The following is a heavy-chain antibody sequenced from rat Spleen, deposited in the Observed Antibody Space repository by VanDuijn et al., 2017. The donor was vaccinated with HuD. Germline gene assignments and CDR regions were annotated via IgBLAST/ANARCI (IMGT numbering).Heavy chain of an antibody. CDR1: GFTFSDCY. Sequence: EVQLVESDGGLVQPGRSLKLSCAASGFTFSDCYMAWVRQAPTKGLEWVATISHDGSSTYYRGSVKGRFTISRDNARSTLYLQMDSLRSEDTATYYCAKVTYYGYYYFDYWGQGVMVTVSS. D-gene: IGHD1-9*01. CDR3: AKVTYYGYYYFDY. V-gene: IGHV5-29*01. J-gene: IGHJ2*01. CDR2: ISHDGSST.